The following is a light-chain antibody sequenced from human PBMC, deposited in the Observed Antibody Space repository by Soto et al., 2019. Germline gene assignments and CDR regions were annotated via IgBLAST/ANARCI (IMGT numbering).Light chain of an antibody. V-gene: IGKV1-39*01. CDR1: QSISSH. CDR3: QHSHSAPLT. Sequence: DIQMTQSPSSLSASVGDRVTITCRASQSISSHLNWYQQKPGKAPKLLICAASTLLSGVPSRFSGSGSGTDFTLTISSLQPEDFATYSCQHSHSAPLTFGGGTKEEIK. J-gene: IGKJ4*01. CDR2: AAS.